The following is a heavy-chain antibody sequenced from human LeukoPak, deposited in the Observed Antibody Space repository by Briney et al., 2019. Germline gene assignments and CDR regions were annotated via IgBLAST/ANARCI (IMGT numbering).Heavy chain of an antibody. D-gene: IGHD3-10*01. CDR2: INPNSGGT. CDR1: GYSFSSYF. Sequence: GASVKVSCKTSGYSFSSYFMHWVRQAPGQGLEWMGWINPNSGGTNYAQKFQGRVTMTRDTSISTAYMELSRLRSDDTAVYYCARGGGSGSYSNYWGQGTLVTVSS. CDR3: ARGGGSGSYSNY. V-gene: IGHV1-2*02. J-gene: IGHJ4*02.